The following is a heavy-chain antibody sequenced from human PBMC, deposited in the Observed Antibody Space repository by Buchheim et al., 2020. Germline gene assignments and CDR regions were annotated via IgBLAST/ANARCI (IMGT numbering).Heavy chain of an antibody. J-gene: IGHJ6*02. Sequence: EVQLLESGGGLVQPGGSLRLSCAASGFTFSSYAMSWVRQAPGKGLEWVSAISGSGGSTYYADSVKGRFTISRDNSKNTLYLQMNSLRAEDTAVYYCAKDAEGYYDSSGYYYYYYGMDVWGQGTT. CDR3: AKDAEGYYDSSGYYYYYYGMDV. CDR2: ISGSGGST. D-gene: IGHD3-22*01. V-gene: IGHV3-23*01. CDR1: GFTFSSYA.